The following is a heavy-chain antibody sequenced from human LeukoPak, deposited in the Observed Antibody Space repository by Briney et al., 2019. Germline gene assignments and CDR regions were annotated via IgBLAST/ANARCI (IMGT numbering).Heavy chain of an antibody. V-gene: IGHV3-48*01. Sequence: GGSLRLSCAASGFTFSSYEMNWVRQAPGKRPEWVSYITSSSDIIYYADSVKGRFAISRDNAKNSLYLQMNSLRAEDTALYYCVRDVVVQAFDIWGQGTMVTVSS. CDR1: GFTFSSYE. D-gene: IGHD2-21*01. CDR3: VRDVVVQAFDI. CDR2: ITSSSDII. J-gene: IGHJ3*02.